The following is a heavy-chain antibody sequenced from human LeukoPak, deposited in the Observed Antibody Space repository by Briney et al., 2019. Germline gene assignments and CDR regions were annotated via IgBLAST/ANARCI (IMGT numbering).Heavy chain of an antibody. CDR1: GFSFSNFW. D-gene: IGHD3-10*01. Sequence: GGSLRLSCAASGFSFSNFWMAWVRQRPGGGLEWVANMKPDASHISYVDSVEGRFTISRDNAKNSPYLQMDSLRAEDTAVYYCVRDSRTYGYFWGRGTLVTVSS. J-gene: IGHJ4*02. V-gene: IGHV3-7*01. CDR2: MKPDASHI. CDR3: VRDSRTYGYF.